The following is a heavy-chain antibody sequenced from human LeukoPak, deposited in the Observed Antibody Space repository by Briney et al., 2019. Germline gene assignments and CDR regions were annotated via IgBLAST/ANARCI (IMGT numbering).Heavy chain of an antibody. CDR1: GYTFTSYD. J-gene: IGHJ6*03. Sequence: ASVKVSCKASGYTFTSYDINWVRQATGQGLEWMGWMNPNSGNTGYAQKFQGRVTMTRNTSISTAYMELSSLRSEDTAVYYCARSGYSYGLRYYYYYMDVWAKGPRSPSP. CDR2: MNPNSGNT. V-gene: IGHV1-8*01. CDR3: ARSGYSYGLRYYYYYMDV. D-gene: IGHD5-18*01.